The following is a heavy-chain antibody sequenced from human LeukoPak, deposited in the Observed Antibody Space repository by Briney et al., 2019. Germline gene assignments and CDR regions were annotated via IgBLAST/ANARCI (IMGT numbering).Heavy chain of an antibody. D-gene: IGHD3-22*01. Sequence: SETLSLTCTVSGGSISSYYWSWIRQPAGKGLEWIGRIYSSGSTNYNPSLKSRVTMSVDTSKNQFSLKLSSVTAADTAVYYCARPSKHKYYYDSSGYYFNYWGQGTLVTVSS. J-gene: IGHJ4*02. CDR1: GGSISSYY. CDR3: ARPSKHKYYYDSSGYYFNY. CDR2: IYSSGST. V-gene: IGHV4-4*07.